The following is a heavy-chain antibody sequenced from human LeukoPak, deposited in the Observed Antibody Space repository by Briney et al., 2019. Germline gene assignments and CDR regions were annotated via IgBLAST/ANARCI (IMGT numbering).Heavy chain of an antibody. CDR1: RFTFSSYS. D-gene: IGHD2-2*02. J-gene: IGHJ4*02. CDR2: ISSSSSYI. V-gene: IGHV3-21*01. Sequence: PGGSLRLSCAASRFTFSSYSMNWVRQAPGKGLEWVSSISSSSSYIYYADSVKGRFTISRDNAKNSLYLQMNSLRAEDTAVYYCARDLSVVVPAAILNYWGQGNLVTVSS. CDR3: ARDLSVVVPAAILNY.